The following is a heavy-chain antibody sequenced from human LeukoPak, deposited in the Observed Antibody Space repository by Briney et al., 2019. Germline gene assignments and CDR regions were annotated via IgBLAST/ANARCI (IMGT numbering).Heavy chain of an antibody. Sequence: QSGGSLRLSCAASGFTFSSYAMSWVRQAPGKGLEWVSAISGSGGSTYYADSVKGRFTISRDNSKNTLYLQMNSLRAEDTAVYYCAKDEAPYSSSWYQPQFYYYYYYMDVWGKGTTVTVSS. D-gene: IGHD6-13*01. CDR3: AKDEAPYSSSWYQPQFYYYYYYMDV. V-gene: IGHV3-23*01. CDR2: ISGSGGST. J-gene: IGHJ6*03. CDR1: GFTFSSYA.